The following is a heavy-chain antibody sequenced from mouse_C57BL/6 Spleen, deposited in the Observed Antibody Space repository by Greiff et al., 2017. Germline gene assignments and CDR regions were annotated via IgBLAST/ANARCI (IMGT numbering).Heavy chain of an antibody. CDR1: GFTFSDYG. CDR3: ARGRRSLYYAMDY. CDR2: ISSGSSTI. V-gene: IGHV5-17*01. D-gene: IGHD2-12*01. J-gene: IGHJ4*01. Sequence: EVKVVESGGGLVKPGGSLKLSCAASGFTFSDYGMHWVRQAPEKGLEWVAYISSGSSTIYYADTVKGRFTISRDNAKNTLFLQMTSLRSEDTAMXYCARGRRSLYYAMDYWGQGTSVTVSS.